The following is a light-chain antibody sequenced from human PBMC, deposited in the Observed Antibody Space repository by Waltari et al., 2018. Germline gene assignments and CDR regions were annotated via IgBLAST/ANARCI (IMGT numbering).Light chain of an antibody. Sequence: SYELTQSPSQSVSPAQTATNTCSGDALQTKYVYWYQQKPGQAPVLIIYKDEERPPGIPERFSGSSSGTTATLTISGVQAEDEADYYCQSADSSGTYYVFAAGTKVTVL. J-gene: IGLJ1*01. CDR2: KDE. CDR1: ALQTKY. V-gene: IGLV3-25*03. CDR3: QSADSSGTYYV.